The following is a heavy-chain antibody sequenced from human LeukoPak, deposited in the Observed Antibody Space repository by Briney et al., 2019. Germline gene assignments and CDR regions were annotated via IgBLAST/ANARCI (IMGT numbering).Heavy chain of an antibody. V-gene: IGHV1-2*02. CDR2: INPNSGGT. J-gene: IGHJ5*02. CDR1: GYTFTGYY. Sequence: GASVKVSCKASGYTFTGYYMHWVRQAPGQGLEWMGWINPNSGGTNYAQKFQGRVTMTRDTSISTAYRELSRLRSDDTAVYYCARDRGGYDSSGYYRNNWFDPWGQGTLVTVSS. CDR3: ARDRGGYDSSGYYRNNWFDP. D-gene: IGHD3-22*01.